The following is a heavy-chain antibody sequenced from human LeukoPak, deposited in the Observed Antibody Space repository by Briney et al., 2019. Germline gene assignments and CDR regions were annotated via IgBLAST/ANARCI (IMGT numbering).Heavy chain of an antibody. V-gene: IGHV3-30*02. D-gene: IGHD3-10*01. Sequence: QPGGSLRLSCAASGFTFSSYGMHWVRQAPGKGLEWVAFIRYEGSNKYYADSVKGRLTISRDSSKNTLYLQMNSLRAEDTAVYYCAKDKGSGSPIYGFDPGGQGTLVTVSS. CDR3: AKDKGSGSPIYGFDP. CDR1: GFTFSSYG. J-gene: IGHJ5*02. CDR2: IRYEGSNK.